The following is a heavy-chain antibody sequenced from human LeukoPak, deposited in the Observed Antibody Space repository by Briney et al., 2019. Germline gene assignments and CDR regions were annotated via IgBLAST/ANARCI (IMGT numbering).Heavy chain of an antibody. Sequence: SETLSLTCTVSGGSISSSSYYWGWIRQPPGKGLEWIGSIYYSGSTYYNPSLKSRVTISVDTSKNQFSLKLSSVTAADTAVYCCARVEKEYYFDYWGQGTLVTVSS. CDR3: ARVEKEYYFDY. D-gene: IGHD1-1*01. CDR1: GGSISSSSYY. J-gene: IGHJ4*02. V-gene: IGHV4-39*07. CDR2: IYYSGST.